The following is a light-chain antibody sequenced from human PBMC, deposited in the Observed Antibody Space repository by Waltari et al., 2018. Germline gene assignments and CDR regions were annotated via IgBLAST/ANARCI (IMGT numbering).Light chain of an antibody. CDR2: QDT. Sequence: SYELTQPPSVSVSPGQTASIPCPGDQLGNKYVSWYQQKPGQTPVLIIYQDTKRPSGIPELLSGSNSGNTATLTISGTQGMDEGDYYCQAWDTISAGLGGGTKLTVL. CDR3: QAWDTISAG. J-gene: IGLJ2*01. V-gene: IGLV3-1*01. CDR1: QLGNKY.